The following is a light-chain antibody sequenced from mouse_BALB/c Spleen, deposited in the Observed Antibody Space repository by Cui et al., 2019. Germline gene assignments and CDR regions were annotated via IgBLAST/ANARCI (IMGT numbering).Light chain of an antibody. J-gene: IGKJ4*01. Sequence: DIVMTQSPSSLSVSAGEKVTMSCKSSQSLLNSGNQKNYLAWYQQKPGQPPKLLIYGASTRESGVPDRFTGSGSGTDFTLTISSVQAEDLAVYYCQNDHSCPFTFGSGTKLEIK. CDR1: QSLLNSGNQKNY. CDR3: QNDHSCPFT. V-gene: IGKV8-28*01. CDR2: GAS.